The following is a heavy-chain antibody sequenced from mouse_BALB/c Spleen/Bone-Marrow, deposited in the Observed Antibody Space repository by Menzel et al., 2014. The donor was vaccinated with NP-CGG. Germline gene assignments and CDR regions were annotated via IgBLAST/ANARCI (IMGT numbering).Heavy chain of an antibody. D-gene: IGHD1-1*01. V-gene: IGHV1-54*01. CDR1: GYAFTNYL. CDR3: ARGITTGYFDY. CDR2: INPGSGGT. Sequence: VQLQQSGAELVRPGPSVKVSCKASGYAFTNYLIEWVKQRPGQGLEWIGVINPGSGGTNYNEKFKGKATLTADKSSSTAYMQLSSLTSDDSAVYFCARGITTGYFDYWGQGTTLTVSS. J-gene: IGHJ2*01.